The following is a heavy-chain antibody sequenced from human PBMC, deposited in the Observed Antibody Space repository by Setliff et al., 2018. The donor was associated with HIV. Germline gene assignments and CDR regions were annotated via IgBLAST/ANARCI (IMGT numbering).Heavy chain of an antibody. CDR3: ARQSYYVTGSFYTDVFDL. Sequence: SETLSLTCSVSCDSINNNNYYWGWIRQPPGKGLEWIASVFYTGSTYYRPSLKSRVTLSVELSKNHFSLELTSVTAADTAVYYCARQSYYVTGSFYTDVFDLWGQGTVVTVS. CDR2: VFYTGST. D-gene: IGHD3-10*01. J-gene: IGHJ3*01. CDR1: CDSINNNNYY. V-gene: IGHV4-39*01.